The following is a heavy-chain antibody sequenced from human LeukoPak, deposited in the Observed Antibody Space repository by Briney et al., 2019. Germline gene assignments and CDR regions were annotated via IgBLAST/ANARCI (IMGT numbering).Heavy chain of an antibody. Sequence: GGSLRLSCAASGNYWTHWVRQAPGKGLVWVSHINSDGSWTGYADSVKGRFTISKDNAKNTVYLQMNNLRAEDTAVYYCVSFYETYWGRGTLVTVSS. CDR2: INSDGSWT. CDR3: VSFYETY. V-gene: IGHV3-74*01. CDR1: GNYW. D-gene: IGHD2-2*01. J-gene: IGHJ4*02.